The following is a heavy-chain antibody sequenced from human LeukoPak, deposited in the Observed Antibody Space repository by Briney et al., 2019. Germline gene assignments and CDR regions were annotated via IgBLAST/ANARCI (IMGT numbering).Heavy chain of an antibody. CDR2: IYSGGST. Sequence: GGSLRLSCAASGFTFISNYMSWVRQAPGKGLEWVSVIYSGGSTYYADSVKGRFTISRDNSKNTLYLQMNSLRAEDTAVYYCARVRPYFDYWGQGTLVTVSS. CDR1: GFTFISNY. J-gene: IGHJ4*02. V-gene: IGHV3-53*01. CDR3: ARVRPYFDY.